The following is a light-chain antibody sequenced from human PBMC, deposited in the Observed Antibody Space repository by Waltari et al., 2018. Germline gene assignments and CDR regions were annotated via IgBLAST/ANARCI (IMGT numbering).Light chain of an antibody. CDR1: QSVCTS. CDR2: YSS. CDR3: QQRSNWPELT. Sequence: EIVLTQSPATLSLSPGERATLSCRASQSVCTSLAWYQQKPGQAPRLLIYYSSNRATGIPARFSGVGSGTDVTVTISSLEPEDFAVYYCQQRSNWPELTFGGGTKVQIK. J-gene: IGKJ4*01. V-gene: IGKV3-11*01.